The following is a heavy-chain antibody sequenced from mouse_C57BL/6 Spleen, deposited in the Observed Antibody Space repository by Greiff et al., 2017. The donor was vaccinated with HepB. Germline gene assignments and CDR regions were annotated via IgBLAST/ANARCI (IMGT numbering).Heavy chain of an antibody. CDR3: ARDDDGYYRFDY. V-gene: IGHV5-4*01. J-gene: IGHJ2*01. Sequence: EVKLVESGGGLVKPGGSLKLSCAASGFTFSSYAMSWVRQTPEKRLEWVATISDGGSYTYYPDNVKGRFTISRDNAKNNLYLQMSHLKSEDTAMYYCARDDDGYYRFDYWGQGTTLTVSS. CDR1: GFTFSSYA. CDR2: ISDGGSYT. D-gene: IGHD2-3*01.